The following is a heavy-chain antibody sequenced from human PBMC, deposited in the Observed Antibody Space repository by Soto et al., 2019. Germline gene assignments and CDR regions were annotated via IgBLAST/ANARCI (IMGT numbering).Heavy chain of an antibody. J-gene: IGHJ5*02. D-gene: IGHD5-12*01. CDR1: GYSFTSYW. CDR3: LGEGGGEVATIWFDP. CDR2: IYPGDSDT. V-gene: IGHV5-51*01. Sequence: GASLKISCKGSGYSFTSYWIGWVRQMPGKGLEWTGIIYPGDSDTRYSPSFQGQVTISADKSISTAYLQWSSLKASDTAMYYCLGEGGGEVATIWFDPWGEGTLVTV.